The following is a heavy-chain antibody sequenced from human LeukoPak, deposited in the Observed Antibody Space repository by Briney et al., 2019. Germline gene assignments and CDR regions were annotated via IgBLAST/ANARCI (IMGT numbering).Heavy chain of an antibody. CDR2: IYYSGST. J-gene: IGHJ4*02. D-gene: IGHD3-16*02. Sequence: PSETLSLTCTVADGCISSRSYYWGWIRQPPGKGLEWIGSIYYSGSTYYNPSLKRRVTISVDTSNNQFSLKLSSVTAADTAVYYCARRRSGYYFDYWGEGTLDTGS. CDR3: ARRRSGYYFDY. CDR1: DGCISSRSYY. V-gene: IGHV4-39*01.